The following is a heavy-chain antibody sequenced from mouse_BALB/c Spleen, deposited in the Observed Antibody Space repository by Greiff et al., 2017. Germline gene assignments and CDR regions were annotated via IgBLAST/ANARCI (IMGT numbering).Heavy chain of an antibody. CDR3: ARDYYGSSYVFAY. D-gene: IGHD1-1*01. J-gene: IGHJ3*01. CDR1: GFTFTDYY. Sequence: EVQRVESGGGLVQPGGSLRLSCATSGFTFTDYYMSWVRQPPGKALEWLGFIRNKANGYTTEYSASVKGRFTISRDNSQSILYLQMNTLRAEDSATYYCARDYYGSSYVFAYWGQGTLVTVSA. V-gene: IGHV7-3*02. CDR2: IRNKANGYTT.